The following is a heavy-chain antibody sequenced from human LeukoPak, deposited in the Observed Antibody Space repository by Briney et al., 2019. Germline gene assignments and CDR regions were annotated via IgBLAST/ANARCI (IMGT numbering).Heavy chain of an antibody. CDR2: IWYDGSNK. CDR3: AREGSYDPGAIYYFDY. D-gene: IGHD5-18*01. CDR1: GFTFSSYG. Sequence: GGSLRLSCAASGFTFSSYGMHWVRQAPGKGLEWVAVIWYDGSNKYYADSVKGRFTISRDNSKNTLYLQMNSLRAEDTAVYYCAREGSYDPGAIYYFDYWGQGTLVTVSS. J-gene: IGHJ4*02. V-gene: IGHV3-33*01.